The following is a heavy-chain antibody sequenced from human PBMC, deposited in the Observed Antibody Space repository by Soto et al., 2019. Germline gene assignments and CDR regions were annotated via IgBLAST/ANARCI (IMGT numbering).Heavy chain of an antibody. CDR2: IKSKTDGGTT. J-gene: IGHJ4*02. CDR3: TTLLSGDPGIYYDILTGYYKSFDF. V-gene: IGHV3-15*07. D-gene: IGHD3-9*01. CDR1: GFTFSNAW. Sequence: GGSLRLSCAASGFTFSNAWMNWVRQAPGKGLEWVGRIKSKTDGGTTDYAAPVKGRFTISRDDSKNTMYLQMNSLKTEDTAVYYCTTLLSGDPGIYYDILTGYYKSFDFWGQGTLGSGSS.